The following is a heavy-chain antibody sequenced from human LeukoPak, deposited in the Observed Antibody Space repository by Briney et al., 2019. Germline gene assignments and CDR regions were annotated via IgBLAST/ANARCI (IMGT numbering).Heavy chain of an antibody. J-gene: IGHJ4*02. V-gene: IGHV1-46*01. CDR3: ARDRYYYDSSGYIRGISFDY. CDR2: INPSGGST. D-gene: IGHD3-22*01. Sequence: ASVKVSCKASGYTFTSYYMHWVRQAPEQGLEWMGIINPSGGSTSYAQTFQGRVTMTRDTSTSTVYMELSSLRSEDTAVYYCARDRYYYDSSGYIRGISFDYWGQGTLVTVSS. CDR1: GYTFTSYY.